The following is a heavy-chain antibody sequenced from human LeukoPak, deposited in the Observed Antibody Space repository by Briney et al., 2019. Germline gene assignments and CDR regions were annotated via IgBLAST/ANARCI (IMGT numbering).Heavy chain of an antibody. CDR2: MSSDGNAM. CDR3: VRESEYYFDHSASFDY. D-gene: IGHD3-22*01. V-gene: IGHV3-30-3*01. Sequence: GRSLRLSCAASGFTFTAYLIHWVRQAPGKGLEWVAVMSSDGNAMFYADSVKGRFTISRDNPKNTLYLQMNSLRAEDTAVYYCVRESEYYFDHSASFDYWGQGTLVTVSS. J-gene: IGHJ4*02. CDR1: GFTFTAYL.